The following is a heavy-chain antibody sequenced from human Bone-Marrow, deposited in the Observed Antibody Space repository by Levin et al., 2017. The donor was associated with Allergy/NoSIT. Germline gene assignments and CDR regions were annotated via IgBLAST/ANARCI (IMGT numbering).Heavy chain of an antibody. CDR3: ARSIGRWHCSRKDCRPNWFDP. Sequence: GGSLRLSCAASGFTFSDYFMSWIRQAPGKGLERVSYISHSGSGIYYADSVKGRFTISRDNAKNSLYLQMNRLRADDTALFYCARSIGRWHCSRKDCRPNWFDPWGQGTRVTVSS. CDR2: ISHSGSGI. J-gene: IGHJ5*01. CDR1: GFTFSDYF. V-gene: IGHV3-11*01. D-gene: IGHD2-2*01.